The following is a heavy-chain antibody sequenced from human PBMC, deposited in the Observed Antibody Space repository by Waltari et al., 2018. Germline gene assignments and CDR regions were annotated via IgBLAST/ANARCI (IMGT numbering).Heavy chain of an antibody. CDR3: ARDDVDSSNFGGF. J-gene: IGHJ4*02. D-gene: IGHD6-13*01. V-gene: IGHV1-18*01. CDR1: GYILSNYG. CDR2: IYPYNGNT. Sequence: QLVQSGAEVKKPGASAKVSCKASGYILSNYGITWVRKAPGQGLEWMGWIYPYNGNTKYEQNLQGRVTMTTDTSTTTAYMEIRSLRSDDTAIYYCARDDVDSSNFGGFWGQGTLVTVSS.